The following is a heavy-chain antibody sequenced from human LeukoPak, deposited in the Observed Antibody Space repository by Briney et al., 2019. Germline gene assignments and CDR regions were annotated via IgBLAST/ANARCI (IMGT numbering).Heavy chain of an antibody. J-gene: IGHJ4*02. CDR1: GGSISSYY. D-gene: IGHD5-24*01. V-gene: IGHV4-59*13. CDR2: IYYSGST. Sequence: SETLSLTCTVSGGSISSYYWSWIRQPPGKGLEWLGYIYYSGSTNYNPSLKSRVTLSVDTSKNQFSLKLSSVTAADTAVYYCARGAMTTTATFDYWGQGTLVTVSS. CDR3: ARGAMTTTATFDY.